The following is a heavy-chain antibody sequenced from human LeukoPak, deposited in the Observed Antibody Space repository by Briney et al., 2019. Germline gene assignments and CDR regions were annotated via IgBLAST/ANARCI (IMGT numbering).Heavy chain of an antibody. Sequence: GGSLTHPCAASGFTFSNHAMSWVRQAPGKGLQWVSVISGGGRTTEYADSVKGRFTISRDNSKNTLSLQMNSLRVEDTAIYYCAKNVVVKSFFDYLGQG. D-gene: IGHD2-15*01. J-gene: IGHJ4*02. CDR1: GFTFSNHA. CDR3: AKNVVVKSFFDY. V-gene: IGHV3-23*01. CDR2: ISGGGRTT.